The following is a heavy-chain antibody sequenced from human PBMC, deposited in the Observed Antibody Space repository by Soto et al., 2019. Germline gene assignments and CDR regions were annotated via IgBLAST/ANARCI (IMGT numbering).Heavy chain of an antibody. CDR1: GLTISSYW. J-gene: IGHJ4*02. CDR2: IQQDGTAK. Sequence: HPGGSLRLSCAASGLTISSYWMSWVRQAPGKGLGWVANIQQDGTAKYYADSVKGRFTISRDNAKNSLHLQMNSLRADDTAVYYCARGYTVFGAVPRYHFDSWGQGIQVTVTS. D-gene: IGHD3-3*01. CDR3: ARGYTVFGAVPRYHFDS. V-gene: IGHV3-7*01.